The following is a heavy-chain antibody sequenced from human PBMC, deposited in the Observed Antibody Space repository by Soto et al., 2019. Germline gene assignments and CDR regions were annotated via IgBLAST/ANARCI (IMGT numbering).Heavy chain of an antibody. CDR2: IKPSGDIT. CDR3: VREEPRTFFFDH. Sequence: QVQLVQSGAEVKKPGASVRVSCKASGYIFTNYHMHWVRQAPGQGLEWMGIIKPSGDITSYAQKFQGRVTMTRDTSTSTVYMELSSLRSEDTAVYYCVREEPRTFFFDHWGQGTLVTASS. J-gene: IGHJ4*02. CDR1: GYIFTNYH. D-gene: IGHD3-16*01. V-gene: IGHV1-46*03.